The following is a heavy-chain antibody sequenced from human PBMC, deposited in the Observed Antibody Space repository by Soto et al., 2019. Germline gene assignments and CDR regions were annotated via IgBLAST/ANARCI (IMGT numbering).Heavy chain of an antibody. CDR2: INAGNGNT. CDR3: ARGVCSGCYNSDY. D-gene: IGHD6-19*01. Sequence: QVPLVQSGAEVKKPGASVKVSCRASGYTFTNYAVHWVRQAPGQRLEWMGWINAGNGNTEYSQKFQGRVTITRDSSASTVYMEVSSLRSEDTVVYFCARGVCSGCYNSDYWGQGTLVTVSS. J-gene: IGHJ4*02. CDR1: GYTFTNYA. V-gene: IGHV1-3*01.